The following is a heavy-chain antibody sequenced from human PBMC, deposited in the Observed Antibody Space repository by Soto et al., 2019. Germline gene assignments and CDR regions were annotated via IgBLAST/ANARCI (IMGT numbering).Heavy chain of an antibody. CDR1: GGSISSSSYY. V-gene: IGHV4-39*01. J-gene: IGHJ3*02. D-gene: IGHD3-9*01. CDR3: ARQDILTGYTAFDI. CDR2: IYYSGST. Sequence: SQTHSLTCTVAGGSISSSSYYWGWIRQPPGKGLEWIGSIYYSGSTYYNPSLKSRVTISVDTSKNQFSLKLSSVTAADTAVYYCARQDILTGYTAFDIWGQGTMVTVSS.